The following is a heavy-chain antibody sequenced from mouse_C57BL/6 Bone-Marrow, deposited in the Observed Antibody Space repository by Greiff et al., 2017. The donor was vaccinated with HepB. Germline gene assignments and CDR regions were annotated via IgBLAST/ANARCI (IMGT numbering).Heavy chain of an antibody. Sequence: VQLQQPGAELVKPGASVKLSCKASGYTFTSYWMHWVKQRPGQGLEWIGMIHPNSGSTNYNEKFKSKATLTVDESSSTAYMQLSSLTSEDSAVYYCARGAYYSNYVYAMDYWGQGTSVTVSS. J-gene: IGHJ4*01. CDR2: IHPNSGST. CDR1: GYTFTSYW. CDR3: ARGAYYSNYVYAMDY. D-gene: IGHD2-5*01. V-gene: IGHV1-64*01.